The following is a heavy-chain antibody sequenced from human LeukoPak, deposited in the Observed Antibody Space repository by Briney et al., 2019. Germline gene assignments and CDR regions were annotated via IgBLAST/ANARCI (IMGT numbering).Heavy chain of an antibody. CDR3: ARPDYYDSRIDP. CDR2: MYYSGST. J-gene: IGHJ5*02. D-gene: IGHD3-22*01. Sequence: SQTLSLTCTVSGGSISSGDYYWSRIRQPPGKGLEWIAYMYYSGSTYYNPSLKSRVTMSADTSKNQLSLKLSSVTAADTAVYYCARPDYYDSRIDPWGQGILVTVSS. V-gene: IGHV4-30-4*01. CDR1: GGSISSGDYY.